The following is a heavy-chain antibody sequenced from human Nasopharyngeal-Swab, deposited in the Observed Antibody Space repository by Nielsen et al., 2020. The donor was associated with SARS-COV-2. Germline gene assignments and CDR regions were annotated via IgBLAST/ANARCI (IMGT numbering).Heavy chain of an antibody. CDR2: MSSSSSTI. J-gene: IGHJ4*02. CDR3: ARQYGGNLDFDY. D-gene: IGHD4-23*01. CDR1: GFTFSSYS. V-gene: IGHV3-48*01. Sequence: GEFLKISCAASGFTFSSYSMNWVRQAPGKGLEWVSYMSSSSSTIYYADSVKGRFTISRDNAKNSLYLQMNSLRAEDTAVYYCARQYGGNLDFDYWGQGTLVTVSS.